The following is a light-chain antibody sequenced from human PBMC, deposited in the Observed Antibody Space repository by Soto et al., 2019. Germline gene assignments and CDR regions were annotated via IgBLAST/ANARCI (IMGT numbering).Light chain of an antibody. CDR1: SSDIGVYIY. J-gene: IGLJ1*01. CDR3: SSYTTSNTYV. V-gene: IGLV2-14*01. CDR2: EVN. Sequence: QSALTQPASVSGSPGQSITFSCTGTSSDIGVYIYVSWYQQHPGKAPKLMIYEVNNRPSGVSNRFSGSKSGNTASLTISGLQAEDEADYYCSSYTTSNTYVFGTGTKLTVL.